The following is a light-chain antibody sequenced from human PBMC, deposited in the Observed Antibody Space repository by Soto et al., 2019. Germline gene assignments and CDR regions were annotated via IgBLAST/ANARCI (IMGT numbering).Light chain of an antibody. Sequence: EIVLTQSPATLSLSPGERATLSCRASQSISKYLAWYQQNPGQAPRLLIFDASNRAAGIPARFSGSGSGTDFTLTISSLEPEDFAVYYCQQRTNWPLSFTFGPGTKVDI. CDR3: QQRTNWPLSFT. CDR1: QSISKY. V-gene: IGKV3-11*01. J-gene: IGKJ3*01. CDR2: DAS.